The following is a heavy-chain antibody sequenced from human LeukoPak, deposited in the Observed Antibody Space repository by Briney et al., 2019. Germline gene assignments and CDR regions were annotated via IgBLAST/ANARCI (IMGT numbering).Heavy chain of an antibody. Sequence: SETLSLTCTVSGGSISSGGYYWSWIRQHPGKGLEWIGYIYHSGSTYYNPSLKSRVTISVDRSKNQFSLKLSSVTAADTAVYYCARLSRNGVRSFDPWGQGTLVTVSS. CDR2: IYHSGST. J-gene: IGHJ5*02. D-gene: IGHD1-1*01. CDR1: GGSISSGGYY. V-gene: IGHV4-31*03. CDR3: ARLSRNGVRSFDP.